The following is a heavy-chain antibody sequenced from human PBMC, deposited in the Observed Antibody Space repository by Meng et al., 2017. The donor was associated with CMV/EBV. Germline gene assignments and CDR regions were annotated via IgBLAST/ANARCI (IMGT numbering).Heavy chain of an antibody. CDR3: ARTVTTFGDAFDI. Sequence: QLQLQESGPGRVKHSETLSLTCTVSGGSISSSSYYWGWIRQPPGKGLEWIGSIYYSGSTYYNPSLKSRVTISVDTSKNQFSLKLSSVTAADTAVYYCARTVTTFGDAFDIWGQGTMVTVSS. CDR1: GGSISSSSYY. V-gene: IGHV4-39*07. J-gene: IGHJ3*02. D-gene: IGHD4-17*01. CDR2: IYYSGST.